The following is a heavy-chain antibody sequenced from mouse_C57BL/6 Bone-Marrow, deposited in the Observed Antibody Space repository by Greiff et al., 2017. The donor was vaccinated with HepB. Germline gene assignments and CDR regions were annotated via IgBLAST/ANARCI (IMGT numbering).Heavy chain of an antibody. J-gene: IGHJ4*01. Sequence: EVQRVESEGGLVQPGSSLKLSCTASGFTFSDYYMAWVRQVPEKGLEWVANINYDGSSTYYLDSLKSRFIISRDNAKNILYLQMSSLKSEDTATYYCARDYGSSPYAMDYWGQGTSVTVSS. CDR1: GFTFSDYY. CDR2: INYDGSST. CDR3: ARDYGSSPYAMDY. V-gene: IGHV5-16*01. D-gene: IGHD1-1*01.